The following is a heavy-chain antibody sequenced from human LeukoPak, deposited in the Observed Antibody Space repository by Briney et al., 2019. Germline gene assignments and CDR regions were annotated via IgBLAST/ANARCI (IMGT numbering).Heavy chain of an antibody. CDR3: AKSLSGWYSFDY. CDR2: ISGSGGST. Sequence: PGGSLRLSCAASGFTLSNYVVNWVRQAPGKGLEWVSAISGSGGSTKYADSVKGRFTISGDNSKNTLYLQMNSLRAEDTAVYYCAKSLSGWYSFDYWGQGTLVTVSS. J-gene: IGHJ4*02. CDR1: GFTLSNYV. V-gene: IGHV3-23*01. D-gene: IGHD6-19*01.